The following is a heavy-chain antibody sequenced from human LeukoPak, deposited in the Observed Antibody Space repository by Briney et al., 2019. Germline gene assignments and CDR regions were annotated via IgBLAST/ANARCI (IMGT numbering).Heavy chain of an antibody. CDR2: ISSSGSTI. CDR3: ASQTCSGGSCDHFDY. J-gene: IGHJ4*02. D-gene: IGHD2-15*01. Sequence: SGGSLRLSCAASGFTFSDYYMSWIRQAPGKGLEWVSYISSSGSTIYYADSVKGRFTISRDNAKNSLYLQMNSLRAEDTAVYYCASQTCSGGSCDHFDYWGQGTLVTVSS. CDR1: GFTFSDYY. V-gene: IGHV3-11*04.